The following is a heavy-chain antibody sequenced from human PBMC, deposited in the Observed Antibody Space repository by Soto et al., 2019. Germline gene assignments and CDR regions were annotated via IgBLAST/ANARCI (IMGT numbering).Heavy chain of an antibody. V-gene: IGHV1-3*01. D-gene: IGHD4-17*01. J-gene: IGHJ4*02. CDR3: ARVSRPYGDYVGYFDY. CDR1: GYTFTSYA. Sequence: EASVKVSCKASGYTFTSYAMHWVRQAPGQRLEWMGWINAGNGNTKYSQKFQGRVTITRDTSASTAYMELSSLRSEDTAVYYCARVSRPYGDYVGYFDYWGQGTLVTVSS. CDR2: INAGNGNT.